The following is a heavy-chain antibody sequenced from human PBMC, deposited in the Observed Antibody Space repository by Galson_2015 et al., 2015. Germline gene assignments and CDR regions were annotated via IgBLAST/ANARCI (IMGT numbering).Heavy chain of an antibody. CDR1: GFTFSNAW. J-gene: IGHJ3*02. CDR2: IKSKTDGGTT. V-gene: IGHV3-15*01. Sequence: SLRLSCAASGFTFSNAWMSWVRQAPGKGLEWVGRIKSKTDGGTTDYAAPVKGRFTISRDDSKNTLYLQMNSLKTEDTAVYYCTTAYYDFWSGYQPDAFDIWAKGQWSPSLQ. D-gene: IGHD3-3*01. CDR3: TTAYYDFWSGYQPDAFDI.